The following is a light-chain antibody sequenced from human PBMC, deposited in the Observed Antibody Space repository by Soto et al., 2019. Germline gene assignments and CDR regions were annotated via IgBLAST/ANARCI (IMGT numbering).Light chain of an antibody. Sequence: EIVMTQSPATLSVSPGERATISCRASQSVSSNLAWYQQKPGQAPRLLIYGASTRATGIPARFSGSGSGTEVTLTISSMQSEDFAVYYCQQYNNWPPGTFGQGTKVEIK. J-gene: IGKJ1*01. CDR1: QSVSSN. CDR3: QQYNNWPPGT. V-gene: IGKV3-15*01. CDR2: GAS.